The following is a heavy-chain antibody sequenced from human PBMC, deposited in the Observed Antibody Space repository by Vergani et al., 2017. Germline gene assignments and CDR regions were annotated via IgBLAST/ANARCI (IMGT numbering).Heavy chain of an antibody. J-gene: IGHJ4*02. CDR3: AKEYYYGSGSLDY. CDR2: ISWNSGSI. CDR1: GFTFDDYV. V-gene: IGHV3-9*01. D-gene: IGHD3-10*01. Sequence: EVQLVESGGGLVQPGRSLRLSCAASGFTFDDYVMHWVRQAPGKGLEWVSGISWNSGSIGHADSVKGRFTISRDNAKNSLYLQMNSLRAEDTALYYCAKEYYYGSGSLDYWGQGTLVTVSS.